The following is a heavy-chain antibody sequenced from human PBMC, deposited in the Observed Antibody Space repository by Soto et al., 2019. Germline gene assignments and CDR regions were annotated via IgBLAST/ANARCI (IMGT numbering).Heavy chain of an antibody. J-gene: IGHJ6*02. CDR1: GGAISSYY. CDR2: IYASGST. CDR3: TRDVYGSTTSGSYYHAMDV. Sequence: PPEKLSLTCTVSGGAISSYYLGCTRQPAGKGLECIGRIYASGSTNYNPSLKSRVNMSVDTSKNQVSLRLTSVTAADTAVYYCTRDVYGSTTSGSYYHAMDVWGQWTTATVS. V-gene: IGHV4-4*07. D-gene: IGHD2-2*01.